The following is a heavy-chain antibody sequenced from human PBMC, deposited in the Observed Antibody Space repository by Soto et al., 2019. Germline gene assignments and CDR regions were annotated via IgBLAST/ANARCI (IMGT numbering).Heavy chain of an antibody. J-gene: IGHJ6*04. CDR2: INHSRTI. V-gene: IGHV4-34*01. CDR1: GGSFSGYY. Sequence: SEDLSLTCGVEGGSFSGYYWTWIGLPPGKGLEWIGDINHSRTINFNPSLKSRLNISLDTYKKHFSLKLSSVTDADTAAYYCARADRSLVTSYSLDVWGKVTTVT. CDR3: ARADRSLVTSYSLDV. D-gene: IGHD2-21*02.